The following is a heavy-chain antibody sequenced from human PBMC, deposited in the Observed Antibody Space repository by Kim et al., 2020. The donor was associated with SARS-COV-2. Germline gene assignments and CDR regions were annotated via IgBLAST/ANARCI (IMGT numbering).Heavy chain of an antibody. Sequence: GGSLRLSCVASGCALSSYSMNWFRQAPGNGLEGLSDISLDDIYYEDSVNGRFTISTDNAKNASYLQMNSLRDGYTAVYFCARDFDWALDLWGQGTLVTVSS. J-gene: IGHJ5*02. CDR1: GCALSSYS. D-gene: IGHD3-9*01. CDR2: ISLDDI. CDR3: ARDFDWALDL. V-gene: IGHV3-21*01.